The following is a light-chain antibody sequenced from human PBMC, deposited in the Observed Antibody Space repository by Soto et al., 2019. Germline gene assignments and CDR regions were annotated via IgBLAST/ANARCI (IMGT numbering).Light chain of an antibody. CDR1: SSDVGGYNY. CDR2: DVS. Sequence: SVLTQPASVSGSPGQSITISCTGTSSDVGGYNYVSWYQQHPGKAPKLMIYDVSNRPSGVSNRFSGSKSGNTASLTISGLQAEDEADYYCSAYTSSSRNVFGTGTKVPVL. CDR3: SAYTSSSRNV. J-gene: IGLJ1*01. V-gene: IGLV2-14*01.